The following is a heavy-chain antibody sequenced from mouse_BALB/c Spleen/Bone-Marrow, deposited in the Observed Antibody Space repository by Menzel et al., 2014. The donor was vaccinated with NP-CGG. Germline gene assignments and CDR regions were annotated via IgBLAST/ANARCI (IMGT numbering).Heavy chain of an antibody. CDR3: ARLGYYGHFAC. CDR2: INPGSSTI. D-gene: IGHD1-2*01. V-gene: IGHV4-2*02. CDR1: GFDFSRYW. Sequence: EVKLQESGGGLVQPGGSLILSCAASGFDFSRYWMSWARQAPGKGQEWIGEINPGSSTINYTPSLKDKFIISRDNAKKTLYLQINKVRSEDTALYYCARLGYYGHFACWGQGTTLTVSS. J-gene: IGHJ2*01.